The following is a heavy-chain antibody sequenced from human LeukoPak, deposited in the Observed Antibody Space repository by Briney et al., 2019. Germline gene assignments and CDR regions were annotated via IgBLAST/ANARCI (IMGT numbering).Heavy chain of an antibody. CDR3: ARSVEMATITDY. D-gene: IGHD5-24*01. CDR2: INPNSGGT. J-gene: IGHJ4*02. V-gene: IGHV1-2*02. Sequence: ASVKVSCKASGYTFTGYYMHWVRQAPGQGLEWMGWINPNSGGTNYAQKFQGRATMTRDTSISTAYMELSRLRSGDTAVYYCARSVEMATITDYWGQGTLVTVSS. CDR1: GYTFTGYY.